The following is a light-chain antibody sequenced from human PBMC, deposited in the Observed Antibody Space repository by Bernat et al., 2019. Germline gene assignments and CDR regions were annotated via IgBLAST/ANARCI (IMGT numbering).Light chain of an antibody. J-gene: IGLJ2*01. Sequence: SFSCSGSSSNIGNNYVSWYQQLPGTAPKLLIYDNNKRPSGIPDRFSGSKSGTSATLGITGLQTGDEADYYCGTWDSSLSAVVFGGGTKLTVL. CDR3: GTWDSSLSAVV. CDR1: SSNIGNNY. V-gene: IGLV1-51*01. CDR2: DNN.